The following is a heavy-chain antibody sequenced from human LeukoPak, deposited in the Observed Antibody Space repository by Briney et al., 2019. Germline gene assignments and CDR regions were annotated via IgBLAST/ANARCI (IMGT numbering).Heavy chain of an antibody. CDR2: VHYTGST. V-gene: IGHV4-31*03. CDR3: ARGIYYGSGSYTPPSDY. CDR1: GDSISSGGYY. J-gene: IGHJ4*02. Sequence: SETLSLTCTVSGDSISSGGYYWSWLRQHPGEGLEWIGYVHYTGSTYYNPSLESRITISVDTSKSQFSLRLSSVTAADTAVYYCARGIYYGSGSYTPPSDYWGQGTLVTVSS. D-gene: IGHD3-10*01.